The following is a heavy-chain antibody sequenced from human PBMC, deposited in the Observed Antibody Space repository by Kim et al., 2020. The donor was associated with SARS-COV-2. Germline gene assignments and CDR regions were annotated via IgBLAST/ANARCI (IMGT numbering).Heavy chain of an antibody. CDR3: AKGVAEFDC. D-gene: IGHD3-3*01. Sequence: GGSLRLSCAASGFTFSTYAMTWVRQAPGKGLEWVSTIRDSGGSTFYTASVKGRFTISRDNSKNTLYLEMNSLRAEDTAVYFCAKGVAEFDCWGQGTLVTVSS. V-gene: IGHV3-23*01. J-gene: IGHJ4*02. CDR1: GFTFSTYA. CDR2: IRDSGGST.